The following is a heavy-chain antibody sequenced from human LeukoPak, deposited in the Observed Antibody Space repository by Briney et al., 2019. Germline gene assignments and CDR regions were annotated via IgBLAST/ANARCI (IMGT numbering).Heavy chain of an antibody. V-gene: IGHV4-59*01. CDR3: ASLYCSGGSCPLDY. D-gene: IGHD2-15*01. Sequence: SETLSLTCTVSGGSISSYYWSWIRQPPGKGLEWIGYIYYSGSTNYNPSLKSRVTISVDTSKNQFSLRLSSVTAADTAVYYCASLYCSGGSCPLDYWGQGTPVTVSS. J-gene: IGHJ4*02. CDR2: IYYSGST. CDR1: GGSISSYY.